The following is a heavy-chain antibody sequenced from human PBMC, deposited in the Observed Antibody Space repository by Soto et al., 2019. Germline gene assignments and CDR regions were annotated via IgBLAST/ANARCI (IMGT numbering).Heavy chain of an antibody. Sequence: ASVKVSWKASGYTFTGSYVHWVRQAPGQGLEWMGWINPKGGGTNYAQTFQGWVNMTRDTSISTVYLDLSRLRSDDTAVYYCARDRTQLYSGSSGYYYGMDVWGQGTTVTVSS. D-gene: IGHD1-26*01. J-gene: IGHJ6*02. V-gene: IGHV1-2*04. CDR2: INPKGGGT. CDR1: GYTFTGSY. CDR3: ARDRTQLYSGSSGYYYGMDV.